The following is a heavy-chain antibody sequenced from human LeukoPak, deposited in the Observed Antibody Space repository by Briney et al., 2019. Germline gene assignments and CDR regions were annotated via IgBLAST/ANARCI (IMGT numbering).Heavy chain of an antibody. CDR1: GFTFSSYS. D-gene: IGHD2-15*01. V-gene: IGHV3-48*04. CDR2: ISSSSSTI. CDR3: ARDYSDVVVVPFDY. J-gene: IGHJ4*02. Sequence: GGSLRLSCAASGFTFSSYSMNWVRQAPGKGLEWVSYISSSSSTIYYADSVKGRFTISRDNAKNSLYLQMNSLRAEDTAVYYCARDYSDVVVVPFDYWGQGTLVTVSS.